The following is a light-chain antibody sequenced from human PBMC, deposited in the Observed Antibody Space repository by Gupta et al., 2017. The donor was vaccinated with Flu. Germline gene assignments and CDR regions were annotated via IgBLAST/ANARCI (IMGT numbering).Light chain of an antibody. J-gene: IGKJ1*01. CDR1: QGIRND. CDR2: VAS. Sequence: GDRVTITCRASQGIRNDLSWYQQKPGKAPRRLSYVASNLQSGVPSRFSGSGSGTEFTLTISSLQPEDSATYYCLQIDSYPLTFGQGTKVEIK. V-gene: IGKV1-17*01. CDR3: LQIDSYPLT.